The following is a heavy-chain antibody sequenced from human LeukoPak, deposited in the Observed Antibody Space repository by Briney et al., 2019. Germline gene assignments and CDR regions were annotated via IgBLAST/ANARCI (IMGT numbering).Heavy chain of an antibody. V-gene: IGHV3-23*01. Sequence: GGSLRLSCAASGFTFSSYAMSWVRQAPGKGLEWVSAISGSGGSTYYADSVKGRFTISRDNSKNTLYLQMNSLRAEDTAVYYCAKDPQRITMVRGVSYFDYWGQGTLVTVSS. CDR3: AKDPQRITMVRGVSYFDY. D-gene: IGHD3-10*01. CDR1: GFTFSSYA. J-gene: IGHJ4*02. CDR2: ISGSGGST.